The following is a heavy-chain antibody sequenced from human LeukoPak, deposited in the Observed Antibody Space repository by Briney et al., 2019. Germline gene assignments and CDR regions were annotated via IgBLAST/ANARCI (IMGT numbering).Heavy chain of an antibody. CDR3: AACSGGSCYRNDAFDI. D-gene: IGHD2-15*01. CDR1: GGSISSYY. Sequence: PSETLSLTCTAAGGSISSYYWSWIRQPPGKGLEWIGYIYYSGSTNYNPSLKSRVTISVDTSKNQFSLKLSSVTAADTAVYYCAACSGGSCYRNDAFDIWGQGTMVTVSS. J-gene: IGHJ3*02. V-gene: IGHV4-59*01. CDR2: IYYSGST.